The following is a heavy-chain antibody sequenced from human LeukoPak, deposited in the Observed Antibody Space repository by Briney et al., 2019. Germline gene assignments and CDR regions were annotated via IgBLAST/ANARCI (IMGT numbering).Heavy chain of an antibody. CDR1: GFTVSSNF. J-gene: IGHJ5*02. Sequence: GGSLRLSCAASGFTVSSNFMSWVRRAPGKGLEWVSVIYSGGSTYYADSVKGRFTISRDNSKNTLYLQMNSLRAEDTAVYYCARATVLYYFGFDPWGQGTLVTVSS. D-gene: IGHD3-3*01. CDR2: IYSGGST. V-gene: IGHV3-53*01. CDR3: ARATVLYYFGFDP.